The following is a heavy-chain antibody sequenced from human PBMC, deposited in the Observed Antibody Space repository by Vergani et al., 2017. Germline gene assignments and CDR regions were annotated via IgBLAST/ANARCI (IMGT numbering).Heavy chain of an antibody. CDR2: IWYDGSNK. CDR1: GFTFSSYG. Sequence: VQLVESGGGLVQPGGSLRLSCAASGFTFSSYGMHWVRQAPGKGLEWVAVIWYDGSNKYYADSVKGRFTISRDNSKNTLYLQMNSLRAEDTAVYYCARGGDSTNAFDIWGQGTMVTVSS. J-gene: IGHJ3*02. V-gene: IGHV3-33*08. CDR3: ARGGDSTNAFDI. D-gene: IGHD2/OR15-2a*01.